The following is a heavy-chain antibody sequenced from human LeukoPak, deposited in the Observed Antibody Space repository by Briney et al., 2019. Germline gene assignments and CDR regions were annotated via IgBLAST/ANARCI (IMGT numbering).Heavy chain of an antibody. CDR2: IYYSGST. D-gene: IGHD6-19*01. V-gene: IGHV4-61*10. CDR1: GGSISSGSYY. Sequence: SQTLSLTCTVSGGSISSGSYYWSWIRQPAGKGLEWIGYIYYSGSTNYSPSLKSRVTISLDTSKNHFSLKLSSVTAADTAVYYCARSVAVAGINAFAIWGQGTMVTVSS. J-gene: IGHJ3*02. CDR3: ARSVAVAGINAFAI.